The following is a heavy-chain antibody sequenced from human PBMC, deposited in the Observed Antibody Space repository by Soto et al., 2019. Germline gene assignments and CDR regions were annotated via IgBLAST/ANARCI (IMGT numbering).Heavy chain of an antibody. CDR2: ISGSGGST. J-gene: IGHJ4*02. D-gene: IGHD3-16*02. CDR1: GFTFSSYA. Sequence: GGSLRLSCAASGFTFSSYAMSWVRQAPGKGLEWVSAISGSGGSTYYADTVKGRFTISRDNSKNTLYLQMTSRRAEDTALYSCAKDPSLYDYVWGSYRSTFDYWGQGTLVTFSP. V-gene: IGHV3-23*01. CDR3: AKDPSLYDYVWGSYRSTFDY.